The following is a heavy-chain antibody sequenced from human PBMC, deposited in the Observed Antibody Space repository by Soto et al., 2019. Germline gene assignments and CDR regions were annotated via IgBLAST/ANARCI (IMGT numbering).Heavy chain of an antibody. CDR3: ARGGNYDFWSGYYRGYLDY. CDR2: INHSGST. CDR1: GGSFSGYY. D-gene: IGHD3-3*01. Sequence: KSSETLSLTCAVYGGSFSGYYWSWIRQPPGKGLEWIGEINHSGSTNYNPSLKSRVTISVDTSKNQFSLKLSSVTAADTAVYYCARGGNYDFWSGYYRGYLDYWGQGTLVTVSS. J-gene: IGHJ4*02. V-gene: IGHV4-34*01.